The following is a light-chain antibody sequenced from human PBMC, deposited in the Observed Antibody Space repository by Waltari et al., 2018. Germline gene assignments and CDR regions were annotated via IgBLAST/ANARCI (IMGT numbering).Light chain of an antibody. V-gene: IGKV1-33*01. CDR2: DAS. CDR3: QQYDNLPHT. CDR1: QDISNY. Sequence: DIQMTQSPSSLSASLGARVTITCQASQDISNYLNWYQQKPGKAPKLLIYDASNLETGVPSRFSGSGSGTDFTFTISSLQPEDIATYYCQQYDNLPHTFGQGTKLEIK. J-gene: IGKJ2*01.